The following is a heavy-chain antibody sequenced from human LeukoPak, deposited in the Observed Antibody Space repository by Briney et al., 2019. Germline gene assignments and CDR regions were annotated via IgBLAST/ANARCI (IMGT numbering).Heavy chain of an antibody. Sequence: SETLSLTCTVSGLSISANSWSWIRQPPGKGLEGIGYIYNSVTTNYNPSLTSRVTISVDTSKNQLSLKLSSATAADTAVYYCARGARSSDYWGQGTLVTVSS. J-gene: IGHJ4*02. CDR1: GLSISANS. D-gene: IGHD3-10*01. CDR3: ARGARSSDY. CDR2: IYNSVTT. V-gene: IGHV4-59*13.